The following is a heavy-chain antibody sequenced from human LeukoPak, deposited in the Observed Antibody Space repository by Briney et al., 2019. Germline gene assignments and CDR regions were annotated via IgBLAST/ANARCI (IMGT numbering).Heavy chain of an antibody. J-gene: IGHJ6*04. CDR1: GFTFSSYE. D-gene: IGHD2-2*01. V-gene: IGHV3-48*03. CDR3: ARVGGCSSTSCYVDYYYGMDI. Sequence: GGPLRLSCAASGFTFSSYEMNWVRQAPGKGLEWVSYISSSGSTIYYADSVKGRFTISRDNAKNSLYLQMNSLRAEDTAVYYCARVGGCSSTSCYVDYYYGMDIWGKGTTVTVSS. CDR2: ISSSGSTI.